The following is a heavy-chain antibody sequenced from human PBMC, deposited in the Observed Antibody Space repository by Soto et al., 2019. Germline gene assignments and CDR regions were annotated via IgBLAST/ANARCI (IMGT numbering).Heavy chain of an antibody. D-gene: IGHD6-13*01. CDR2: INHSGST. V-gene: IGHV4-34*01. J-gene: IGHJ4*02. Sequence: PSETLSLTCAVYGGSFSGYYWIWIRQPPGKGLEWIGEINHSGSTNYNPSLKSRVTISVDTSKNQFSLKLSSVTAADTAVYYCARGHYRIAAAGTGEKWGQGTLVTVSS. CDR3: ARGHYRIAAAGTGEK. CDR1: GGSFSGYY.